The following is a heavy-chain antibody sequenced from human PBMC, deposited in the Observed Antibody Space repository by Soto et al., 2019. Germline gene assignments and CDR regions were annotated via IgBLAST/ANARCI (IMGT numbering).Heavy chain of an antibody. CDR2: VHYSGTT. V-gene: IGHV4-61*01. CDR1: GGSVSNKTYY. D-gene: IGHD4-17*01. Sequence: SETLSLTCSVSGGSVSNKTYYWSWIRQPPGKRLEWIGYVHYSGTTNYNPSLKSRVTISVDLSKNQFSLRLSSVTTADTALYYCARTTAVPNTLRSRYFFDYWGQGTLVTVSS. CDR3: ARTTAVPNTLRSRYFFDY. J-gene: IGHJ4*02.